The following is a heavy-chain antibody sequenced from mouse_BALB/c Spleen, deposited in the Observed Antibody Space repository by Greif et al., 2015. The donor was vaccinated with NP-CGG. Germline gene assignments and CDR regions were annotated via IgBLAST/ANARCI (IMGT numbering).Heavy chain of an antibody. CDR2: IYPGDGDT. V-gene: IGHV1-82*01. J-gene: IGHJ3*01. Sequence: QVQLQQSGPELVKPGASVKISCKASGYAFSSSWMNWVKQRPGQGLEWIGRIYPGDGDTNYNGKFKGKATLTADKSPSTAYMQLSSLTSVDSAVYFCARSPSLWFAYWGQGTLVTVSA. CDR3: ARSPSLWFAY. CDR1: GYAFSSSW.